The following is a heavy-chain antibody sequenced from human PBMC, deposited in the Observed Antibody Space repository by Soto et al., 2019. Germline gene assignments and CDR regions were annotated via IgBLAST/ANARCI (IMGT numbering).Heavy chain of an antibody. Sequence: QLQLQESGPGLVKPLETLSLTCPVSGGSISGYYWSWLRQPPGKGLEWITFIHYTGISNSNPSLTTRVTISVDPSKNQFSLKLSSVTAAYTAVYYFARHSNESRKSLDSWGQGTLVTVSS. V-gene: IGHV4-59*08. CDR1: GGSISGYY. J-gene: IGHJ5*02. D-gene: IGHD1-1*01. CDR2: IHYTGIS. CDR3: ARHSNESRKSLDS.